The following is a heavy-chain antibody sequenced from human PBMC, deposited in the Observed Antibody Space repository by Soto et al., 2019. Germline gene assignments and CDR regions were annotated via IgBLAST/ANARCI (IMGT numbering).Heavy chain of an antibody. CDR1: VVSISSGGYY. J-gene: IGHJ6*01. CDR3: ARDYIVVVTAAVYYYGMEV. V-gene: IGHV4-31*03. D-gene: IGHD2-2*01. Sequence: SETLSLTCTFSVVSISSGGYYCSWIRQHPWKGLEWIGYIYYSGSTYYNPSLKSRVTVSVDTSKNQFSLKLSSATAADTAVYYCARDYIVVVTAAVYYYGMEVWGQGTTVSVSS. CDR2: IYYSGST.